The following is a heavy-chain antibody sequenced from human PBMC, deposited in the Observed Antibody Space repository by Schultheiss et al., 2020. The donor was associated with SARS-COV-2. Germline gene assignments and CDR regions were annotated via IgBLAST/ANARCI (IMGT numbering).Heavy chain of an antibody. D-gene: IGHD1-26*01. CDR2: ISSSSSYI. CDR3: ARESMGATATLDY. CDR1: GFTFSSYA. V-gene: IGHV3-21*05. Sequence: GESLKISCAASGFTFSSYAMSWVRQAPGKGLEWVSYISSSSSYIYYADSVKGRFTISRDNAKNSLYLQMNSLRAEDTAVYYCARESMGATATLDYWGQGTLVTVSS. J-gene: IGHJ4*02.